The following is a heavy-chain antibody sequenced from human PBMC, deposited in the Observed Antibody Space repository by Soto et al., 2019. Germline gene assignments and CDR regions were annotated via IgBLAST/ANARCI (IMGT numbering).Heavy chain of an antibody. J-gene: IGHJ6*03. V-gene: IGHV3-33*01. CDR2: IWYDGSDK. CDR3: ERDSGGDYHNYYMDV. D-gene: IGHD4-17*01. Sequence: QMQLVESGGGVVQPGTSLRLSCAASGFTFSNYAMHWVRQAPGKGLEWVTIIWYDGSDKNYGDSVKGRFTISRDNSKNTLYLQMNSLRVEDTAVYYCERDSGGDYHNYYMDVWGKGTTVTVSS. CDR1: GFTFSNYA.